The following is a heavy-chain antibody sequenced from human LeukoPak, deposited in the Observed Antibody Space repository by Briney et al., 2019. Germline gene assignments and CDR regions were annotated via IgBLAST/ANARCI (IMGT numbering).Heavy chain of an antibody. CDR1: GFTFSSYS. CDR2: ISSSSSTI. D-gene: IGHD6-13*01. CDR3: ARDWRLGGIAAAGTGFWFDP. V-gene: IGHV3-48*04. J-gene: IGHJ5*02. Sequence: GGSLRLSCAASGFTFSSYSMNWIRQAPGKGLEWVSYISSSSSTIYYADSVKGRFTISRDNAKNSPYLQMNSLRAEDTAVYYCARDWRLGGIAAAGTGFWFDPWGQGTLVTVSS.